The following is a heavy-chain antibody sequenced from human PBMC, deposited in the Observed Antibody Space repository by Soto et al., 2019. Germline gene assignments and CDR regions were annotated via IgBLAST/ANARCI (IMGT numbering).Heavy chain of an antibody. Sequence: ETLSLTCTVSVASISGFYWSWIRKSAGKGLEWIGRIYATGTTDYNPSLKSRVMMSVDTSKKQFSLKLRSVTAADTAVYYCVRDGTKTLRDWFDPWGQGISVTVSS. J-gene: IGHJ5*02. CDR3: VRDGTKTLRDWFDP. CDR2: IYATGTT. CDR1: VASISGFY. D-gene: IGHD1-1*01. V-gene: IGHV4-4*07.